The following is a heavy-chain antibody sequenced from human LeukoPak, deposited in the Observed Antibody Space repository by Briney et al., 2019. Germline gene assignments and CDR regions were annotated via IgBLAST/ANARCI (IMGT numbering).Heavy chain of an antibody. V-gene: IGHV3-33*01. CDR2: IWHDGSNK. Sequence: GRSLRLSCAASGFTFSNSNMHWVRQPPGKGLEWVAVIWHDGSNKYYPDSVKGRFTISRDNSNNTLYLQMNTLRAEDTAVYYCARGGQENWFDLWGQGTLVTVSS. CDR1: GFTFSNSN. J-gene: IGHJ5*02. CDR3: ARGGQENWFDL.